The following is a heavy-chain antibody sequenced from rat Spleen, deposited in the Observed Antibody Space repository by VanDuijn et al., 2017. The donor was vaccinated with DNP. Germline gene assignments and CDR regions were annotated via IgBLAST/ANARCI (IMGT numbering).Heavy chain of an antibody. CDR2: INYSGST. V-gene: IGHV3-1*01. CDR1: GYSITSNY. CDR3: ARQPTGMAY. J-gene: IGHJ2*01. D-gene: IGHD1-7*01. Sequence: EVQLQESGPGLVKPSQSLSLTCSVTGYSITSNYCGWIRQFPGNKMEWIGHINYSGSTSYNPSLKSRVSITRETSKNQFFLQLNSVTTEDTATYYCARQPTGMAYWCQGVIVTVS.